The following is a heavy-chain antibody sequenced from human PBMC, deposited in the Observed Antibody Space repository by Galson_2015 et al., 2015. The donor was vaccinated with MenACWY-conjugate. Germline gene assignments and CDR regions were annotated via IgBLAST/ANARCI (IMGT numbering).Heavy chain of an antibody. V-gene: IGHV4-61*08. CDR2: IYDSGTT. CDR1: GGSASSSGYY. CDR3: AREFSY. Sequence: ETLSLTSTVSGGSASSSGYYWPWIRQPPGKGLEWIGLIYDSGTTKYNPSLKGRVAISLDTSKNQVTLKLSSVTAADTAVDYCAREFSYWGQGTLVTVSS. J-gene: IGHJ4*02.